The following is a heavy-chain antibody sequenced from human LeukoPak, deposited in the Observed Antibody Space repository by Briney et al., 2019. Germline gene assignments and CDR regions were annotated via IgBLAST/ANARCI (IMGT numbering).Heavy chain of an antibody. CDR3: ARMRTSSSGWFDP. D-gene: IGHD6-6*01. J-gene: IGHJ5*02. CDR2: IYYSGSA. CDR1: GGSISSGGYY. Sequence: SETLSLTCTVSGGSISSGGYYWSWIRQHPGKGLECIGYIYYSGSAYYNPSLKSRVIISVDTSKNQFSLKLSSVTAADTAVYYCARMRTSSSGWFDPWGQGTLVTVSS. V-gene: IGHV4-31*03.